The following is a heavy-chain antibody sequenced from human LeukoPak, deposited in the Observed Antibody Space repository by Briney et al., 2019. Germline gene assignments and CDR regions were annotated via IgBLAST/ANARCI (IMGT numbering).Heavy chain of an antibody. CDR3: AKDRDTAMVLDYYYGMDV. J-gene: IGHJ6*02. Sequence: AGGSLRLSCAASGFTFSSYAMHWVRQAPGKGLEWVAVISYDGSNKYYAGSVKGRFTISRDNSKNTLYLQMNSLRAEDTAVYYCAKDRDTAMVLDYYYGMDVWGQGTTVIVSS. D-gene: IGHD5-18*01. V-gene: IGHV3-30-3*01. CDR2: ISYDGSNK. CDR1: GFTFSSYA.